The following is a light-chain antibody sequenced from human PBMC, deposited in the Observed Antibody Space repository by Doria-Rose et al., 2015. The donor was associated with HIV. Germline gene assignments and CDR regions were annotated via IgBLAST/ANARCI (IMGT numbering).Light chain of an antibody. CDR1: QTVSTY. CDR3: QQTYSSPPWT. J-gene: IGKJ1*01. Sequence: RARQTVSTYLNWFQQEPGKAPKLLIYAASRLQSGVPSRFSGSGSGTDFTLTISGLQPGDFATYHCQQTYSSPPWTVGQGTK. CDR2: AAS. V-gene: IGKV1-39*01.